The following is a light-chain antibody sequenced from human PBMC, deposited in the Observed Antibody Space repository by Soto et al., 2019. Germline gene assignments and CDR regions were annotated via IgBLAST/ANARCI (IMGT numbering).Light chain of an antibody. V-gene: IGKV3D-15*01. J-gene: IGKJ5*01. Sequence: EIVMTQSPATLSVSPGERATLSCRASQSVSSNLAWYQQKPGQAPRLLIYAASARATGIPARFSGSGSVTEFTLTISSLQSEDFAVYYCQQYNNWPPFTFGQGTRLEI. CDR3: QQYNNWPPFT. CDR2: AAS. CDR1: QSVSSN.